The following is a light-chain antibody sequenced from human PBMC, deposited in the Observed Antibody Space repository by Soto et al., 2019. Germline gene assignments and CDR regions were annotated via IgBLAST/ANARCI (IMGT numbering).Light chain of an antibody. CDR3: QQYGSSPGT. CDR1: QSVSSSY. V-gene: IGKV3-20*01. CDR2: GAS. J-gene: IGKJ1*01. Sequence: EIMLTQSPGTLSLSPGERATLSFRASQSVSSSYLAWYQQKPGQAPRLLIYGASSRATGIPDRFSGSGSGTDFTRTISRLEPEDFAVYYCQQYGSSPGTFGQGTKVDIK.